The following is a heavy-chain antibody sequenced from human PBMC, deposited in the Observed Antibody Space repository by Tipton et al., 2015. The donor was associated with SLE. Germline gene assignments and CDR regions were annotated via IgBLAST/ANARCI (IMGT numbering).Heavy chain of an antibody. CDR3: ATYESSWSSFDY. CDR1: GFTFSTHN. J-gene: IGHJ4*02. V-gene: IGHV3-30*04. CDR2: MSSDGTLI. Sequence: SLRLSCAASGFTFSTHNMHWVRQAPGKGLDWVSVMSSDGTLIYYSDSVKGRFTISRDNSKNMLYLEMSSLRAEDTAVYYCATYESSWSSFDYWGQGTLVTVSA. D-gene: IGHD6-13*01.